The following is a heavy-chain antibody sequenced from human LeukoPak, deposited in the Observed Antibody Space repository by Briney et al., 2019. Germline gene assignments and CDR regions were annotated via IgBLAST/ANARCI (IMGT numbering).Heavy chain of an antibody. D-gene: IGHD3-16*02. CDR2: ISGSGGST. CDR3: ANDYVWGSYRYLIFDY. J-gene: IGHJ4*02. Sequence: GGSLRLSCAASGFTFSSYAMSWVRQAPGKGLERVSAISGSGGSTYYADSVKGRFTISRDNSKNTLNLQMNSLRAEDTAVYYCANDYVWGSYRYLIFDYWGQGTLVTVSS. CDR1: GFTFSSYA. V-gene: IGHV3-23*01.